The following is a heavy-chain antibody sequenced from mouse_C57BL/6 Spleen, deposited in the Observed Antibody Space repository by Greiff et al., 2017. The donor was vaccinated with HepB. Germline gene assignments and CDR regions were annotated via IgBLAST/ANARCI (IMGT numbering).Heavy chain of an antibody. Sequence: EVKLVESGGGLVKPGGSLKLSCAASGFTFSSYPMSWVRQTPEKRLEWVATISGGGGNTYYPDSVKGRFTISRDNAKNTLYLQMSSLRSEDTALYYCARQLPYYFDYWGQGTTLTVSS. CDR2: ISGGGGNT. V-gene: IGHV5-9*01. J-gene: IGHJ2*01. D-gene: IGHD5-5*01. CDR1: GFTFSSYP. CDR3: ARQLPYYFDY.